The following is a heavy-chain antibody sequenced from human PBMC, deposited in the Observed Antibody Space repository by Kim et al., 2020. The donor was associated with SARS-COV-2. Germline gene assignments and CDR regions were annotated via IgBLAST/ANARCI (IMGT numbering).Heavy chain of an antibody. CDR3: ARRGIGWYSHIDY. V-gene: IGHV3-11*03. J-gene: IGHJ4*02. Sequence: NYGEKGKGRFTVARDNAENSVSLQMSSLRAEETAIYYCARRGIGWYSHIDYWGQGTLVTVSS. D-gene: IGHD2-15*01.